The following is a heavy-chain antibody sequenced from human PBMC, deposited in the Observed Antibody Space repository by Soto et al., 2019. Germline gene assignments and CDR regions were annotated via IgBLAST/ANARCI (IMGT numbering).Heavy chain of an antibody. D-gene: IGHD1-7*01. CDR2: ISSSGSFV. Sequence: PVGSLRLSCAASGFTFSSDSMGWVRQAPGKGLEWVASISSSGSFVNYADSVKGRFTISRDNAKNSLYLQMRSLKDEDTAVYYCARDPPSGTTLDWFDSWGQGTLVTV. CDR1: GFTFSSDS. CDR3: ARDPPSGTTLDWFDS. J-gene: IGHJ5*01. V-gene: IGHV3-21*01.